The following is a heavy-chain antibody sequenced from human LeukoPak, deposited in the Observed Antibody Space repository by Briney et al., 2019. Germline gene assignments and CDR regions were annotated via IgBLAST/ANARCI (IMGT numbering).Heavy chain of an antibody. CDR3: ARRGPTSNYFDP. V-gene: IGHV5-51*01. Sequence: GESLKISCKGSGYTFTNHWIGWVRQMPGQGLEWMGIISPSDSDASYSPSFQGQVTISADKSISTAYLQWSSVKASDTAIYYCARRGPTSNYFDPWGQGTLVIVSS. CDR2: ISPSDSDA. CDR1: GYTFTNHW. D-gene: IGHD1-7*01. J-gene: IGHJ5*02.